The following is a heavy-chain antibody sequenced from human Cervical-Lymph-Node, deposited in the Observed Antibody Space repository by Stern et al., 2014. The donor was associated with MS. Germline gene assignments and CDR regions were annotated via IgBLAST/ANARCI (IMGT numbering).Heavy chain of an antibody. CDR1: GGTFSDYD. J-gene: IGHJ4*02. V-gene: IGHV1-69*04. CDR3: ARGSQIGQWLMN. Sequence: QVQLMQSGAEVKKPGSSVKVSCKASGGTFSDYDISWVREAPEQGLEWMGWIILSRDSVKYARKFQGRVTIIADKFTSTAYMELSSLTSDDTAVYYCARGSQIGQWLMNWGQGTLVTVSS. CDR2: IILSRDSV. D-gene: IGHD6-19*01.